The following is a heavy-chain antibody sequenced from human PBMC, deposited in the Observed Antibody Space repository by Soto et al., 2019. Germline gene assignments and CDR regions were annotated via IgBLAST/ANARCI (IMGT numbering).Heavy chain of an antibody. CDR1: GGSISSSSYY. D-gene: IGHD4-17*01. V-gene: IGHV4-39*01. CDR3: ARRDYGDPGYGMDV. CDR2: IYYSGST. J-gene: IGHJ6*02. Sequence: SLTCTVSGGSISSSSYYWGWIRQPPGKGLEWIGSIYYSGSTYYNPSLKSRVTISVDTSKNQFSLKLSSVTAADTAVYYCARRDYGDPGYGMDVWGQGTTVTVSS.